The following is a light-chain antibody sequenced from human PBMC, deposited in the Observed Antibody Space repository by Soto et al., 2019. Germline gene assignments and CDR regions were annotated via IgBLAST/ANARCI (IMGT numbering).Light chain of an antibody. CDR1: QDIANY. CDR3: QQYDTLPWT. Sequence: DIQMTQSPSSLSASVGDRVTITCQASQDIANYLNWYQQIPRKSPKLLICDASNLETGVPSRFSGGGSGTAFTFTISSLQPEDIATYYWQQYDTLPWTFGQGTKVEIK. CDR2: DAS. V-gene: IGKV1-33*01. J-gene: IGKJ1*01.